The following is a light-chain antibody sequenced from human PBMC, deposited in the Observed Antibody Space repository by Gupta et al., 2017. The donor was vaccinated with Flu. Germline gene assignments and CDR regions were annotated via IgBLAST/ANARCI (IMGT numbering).Light chain of an antibody. V-gene: IGLV1-51*02. CDR2: END. Sequence: TVTIACSGSSSNIGSNSVSWFQQLPGTAPKLLIYENDKRPLRIPDRFSGSKSGTSATLGITGLQTGDEADYFCGAWDDSLKGGVFGGGTKLTVL. CDR3: GAWDDSLKGGV. CDR1: SSNIGSNS. J-gene: IGLJ3*02.